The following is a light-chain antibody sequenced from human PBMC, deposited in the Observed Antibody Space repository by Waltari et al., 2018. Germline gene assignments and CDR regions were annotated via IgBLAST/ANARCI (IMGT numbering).Light chain of an antibody. CDR3: QQYNNWPRV. CDR1: QSVSSSY. CDR2: GAS. V-gene: IGKV3-20*01. J-gene: IGKJ3*01. Sequence: EIVLTQSPGTLSLSPGERATLSCRASQSVSSSYLAWYQQKPGQAPRLLIYGASSRATGIPDRFSGSGSGTDFTLTISSLQSEDFAVYHCQQYNNWPRVFGPGTKVDIK.